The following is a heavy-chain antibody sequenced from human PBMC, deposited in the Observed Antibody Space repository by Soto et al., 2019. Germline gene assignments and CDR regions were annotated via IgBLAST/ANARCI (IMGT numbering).Heavy chain of an antibody. Sequence: QVQLVESGGGVVQPGRSLRLSCAASGFTFSNYGMHWVRQAPGKGLEWVAVIWYDGSNKYYADSVKGRFTISRDNSKNTLYLQMNSLRAEDTAVYYCAREDCGDSHDYWGQGTLVTVSS. CDR1: GFTFSNYG. CDR3: AREDCGDSHDY. J-gene: IGHJ4*02. D-gene: IGHD4-17*01. CDR2: IWYDGSNK. V-gene: IGHV3-33*01.